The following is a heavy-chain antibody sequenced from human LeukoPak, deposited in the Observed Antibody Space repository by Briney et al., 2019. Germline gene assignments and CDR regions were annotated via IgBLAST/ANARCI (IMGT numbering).Heavy chain of an antibody. Sequence: SQTLSLTCTVPGGSISSGSYYWSWIRQPAGKGLEWIGRIYTSGSTNYNPSIKSRVTISVDTSKNQFSLKLSSVTAADTAVYYCARSLDTFDDYWGQGTLVTVSS. V-gene: IGHV4-61*02. CDR3: ARSLDTFDDY. CDR1: GGSISSGSYY. CDR2: IYTSGST. D-gene: IGHD3-16*01. J-gene: IGHJ4*02.